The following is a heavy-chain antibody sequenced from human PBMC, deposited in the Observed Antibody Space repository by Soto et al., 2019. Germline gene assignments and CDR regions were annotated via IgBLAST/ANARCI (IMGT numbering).Heavy chain of an antibody. V-gene: IGHV3-7*03. Sequence: GSLRLSCAASGFTFSSYWMSWVRQAPGKGLEWVANIKQDGSEKYYVDSVKGRFTISRDNAKNSLYLQMNSLRAEDTAVYYCARDCGVLLWFGESRDYYGMDVWGQGTTVTVS. CDR1: GFTFSSYW. CDR3: ARDCGVLLWFGESRDYYGMDV. CDR2: IKQDGSEK. J-gene: IGHJ6*02. D-gene: IGHD3-10*01.